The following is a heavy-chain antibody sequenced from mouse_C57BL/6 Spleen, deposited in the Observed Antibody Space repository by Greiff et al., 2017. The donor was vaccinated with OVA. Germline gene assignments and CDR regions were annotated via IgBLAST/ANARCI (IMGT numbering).Heavy chain of an antibody. D-gene: IGHD4-1*01. J-gene: IGHJ4*01. CDR1: GYPFTSYT. CDR2: INPSSGYT. V-gene: IGHV1-4*01. CDR3: ARAGTSAMDY. Sequence: VKLMESGAELARPGASVKMSCKASGYPFTSYTMHWVKQRPGQGLEWIGYINPSSGYTKYNQKFKDKATLTADKSSSTAYMQLSSLTSEDSAVYYCARAGTSAMDYWGQGTSVTVSS.